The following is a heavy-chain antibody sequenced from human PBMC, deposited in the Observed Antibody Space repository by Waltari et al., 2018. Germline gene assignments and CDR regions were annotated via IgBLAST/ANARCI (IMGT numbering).Heavy chain of an antibody. D-gene: IGHD5-18*01. CDR3: ARPGYSYGYAFDI. J-gene: IGHJ3*02. Sequence: EVQLVESGGGLVQPGGSLILSCAASGFTFSSYEMNWVRQAPGKGLEWVSYISSSGSTIYYADSVKGRFTISRDNAKNSLYLQMNSLRAEDTAVYYCARPGYSYGYAFDIWGQGTMVTVSS. CDR2: ISSSGSTI. V-gene: IGHV3-48*03. CDR1: GFTFSSYE.